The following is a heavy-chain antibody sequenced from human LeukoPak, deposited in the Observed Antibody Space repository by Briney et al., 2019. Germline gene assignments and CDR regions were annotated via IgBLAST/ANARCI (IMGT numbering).Heavy chain of an antibody. J-gene: IGHJ5*02. CDR2: ISAYNGNT. D-gene: IGHD3-16*02. CDR3: ARDNSVGDIAWWFDP. V-gene: IGHV1-18*01. CDR1: GYTFTSYG. Sequence: ASVKVSCKASGYTFTSYGITWVRQAPGQGLEWMGWISAYNGNTNYAQKVQGRVTMTTDTSTTTAYMELRSLRSDDTAVYYCARDNSVGDIAWWFDPWGQGTLVTVSS.